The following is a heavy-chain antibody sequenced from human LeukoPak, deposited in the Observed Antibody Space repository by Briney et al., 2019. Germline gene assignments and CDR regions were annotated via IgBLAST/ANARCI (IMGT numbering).Heavy chain of an antibody. D-gene: IGHD2-2*01. CDR1: GFTFSNYG. J-gene: IGHJ4*02. CDR3: AKLYCSSTSCYSHSFDY. Sequence: GGSLRLSCAASGFTFSNYGMHWVRRAPGKGLEWVAFIRYDGSNKYYADSVKGRFTISRDNSKNTLYLQMNSLRAEDTAVYYCAKLYCSSTSCYSHSFDYWGQGTLVTVSS. V-gene: IGHV3-30*02. CDR2: IRYDGSNK.